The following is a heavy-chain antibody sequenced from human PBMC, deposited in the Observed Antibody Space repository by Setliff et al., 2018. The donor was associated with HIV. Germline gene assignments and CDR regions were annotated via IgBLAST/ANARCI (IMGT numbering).Heavy chain of an antibody. CDR3: ARGNFGAAIRLQAFDL. CDR1: GFTFSSYA. J-gene: IGHJ3*01. D-gene: IGHD3-3*01. CDR2: ISYDGSNK. V-gene: IGHV3-30*07. Sequence: GGSLRLSCAASGFTFSSYAMHWLRQAPGKGLEWVAVISYDGSNKYYADSVKGRFTISRDNSKNTQYLQMNSLRAEDTAVYYCARGNFGAAIRLQAFDLWGRGTKVTVSS.